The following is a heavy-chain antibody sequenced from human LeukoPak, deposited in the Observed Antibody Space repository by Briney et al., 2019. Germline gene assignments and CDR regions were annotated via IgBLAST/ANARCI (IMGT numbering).Heavy chain of an antibody. D-gene: IGHD4-17*01. V-gene: IGHV1-2*02. Sequence: GASVKVSCKASGYTFTGYYMHWVRQAPGQGLEWMGWINPNSGGTNYAQKFQGRVTMTRDTSISTAYMDLSSLRSEDTAVYYCARLSSHYGDYKVDPWGQGTLVTVSS. CDR3: ARLSSHYGDYKVDP. CDR1: GYTFTGYY. J-gene: IGHJ5*02. CDR2: INPNSGGT.